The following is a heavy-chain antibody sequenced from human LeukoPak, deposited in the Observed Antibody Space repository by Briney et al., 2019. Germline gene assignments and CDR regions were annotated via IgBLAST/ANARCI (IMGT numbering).Heavy chain of an antibody. J-gene: IGHJ4*02. D-gene: IGHD3-3*01. Sequence: GGSLRLSCAASGFTFSSYWMSWVRQAPGKGLEWVANIKQDGSEKYYVDSVKGRFTISRDNAKNSLYLQMNSLRAEDTAVYYCARDLEYDYDFWSGHVHWGQGTLVTVSS. CDR1: GFTFSSYW. CDR2: IKQDGSEK. CDR3: ARDLEYDYDFWSGHVH. V-gene: IGHV3-7*01.